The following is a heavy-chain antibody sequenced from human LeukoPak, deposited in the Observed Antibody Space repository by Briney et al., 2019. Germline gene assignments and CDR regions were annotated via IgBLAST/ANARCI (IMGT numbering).Heavy chain of an antibody. CDR2: ISSSSSYI. V-gene: IGHV3-21*01. J-gene: IGHJ4*02. D-gene: IGHD3-10*01. CDR3: ARDRIGEYYFDY. Sequence: PGGSLRLSCAASGFTFSSYSMTWVRQAPGKGLEWVSSISSSSSYIYYADSVKGRFTISRGNAKNSLYLQMNRLRAEDTAVYYCARDRIGEYYFDYWGQGTLVTVSS. CDR1: GFTFSSYS.